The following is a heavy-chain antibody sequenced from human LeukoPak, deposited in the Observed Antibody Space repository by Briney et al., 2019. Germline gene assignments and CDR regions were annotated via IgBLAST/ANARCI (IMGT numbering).Heavy chain of an antibody. Sequence: GASVKVSCRASGYTFTAYFIHWVRQAPGQGLEWMGWITPGSGGTNYARKFQGSVTMTTDTSISTAYMELHNLRSDDTAVYYCTRNHSSAFDYWGQGTLITVSS. CDR3: TRNHSSAFDY. CDR2: ITPGSGGT. CDR1: GYTFTAYF. J-gene: IGHJ4*02. D-gene: IGHD6-19*01. V-gene: IGHV1-2*02.